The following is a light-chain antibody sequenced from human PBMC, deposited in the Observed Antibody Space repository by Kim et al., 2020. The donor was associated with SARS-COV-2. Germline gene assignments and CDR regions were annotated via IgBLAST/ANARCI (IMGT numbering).Light chain of an antibody. CDR2: YDS. CDR3: QVWDSSSDHRV. Sequence: APGKTARITCGGNNIGSKGVHWYQQKPGQAPVLVVYYDSDRPSGIPERFSGSNSGNTATLTISRVEVGDEADYYCQVWDSSSDHRVFGGGTKLTVL. J-gene: IGLJ2*01. V-gene: IGLV3-21*03. CDR1: NIGSKG.